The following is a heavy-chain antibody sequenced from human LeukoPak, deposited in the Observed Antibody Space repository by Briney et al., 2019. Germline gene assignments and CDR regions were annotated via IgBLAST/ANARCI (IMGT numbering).Heavy chain of an antibody. Sequence: PGGSLRLSCAASGFTFSSYAMHWVRQAPGKGLEWVAVISYDGSNKYYADSVEGRFTISRDNSKNTLYLQMNSLRAEDTAVYYCARESYDSPHAFDIWGQGTMVTVSS. CDR3: ARESYDSPHAFDI. J-gene: IGHJ3*02. D-gene: IGHD5-12*01. CDR1: GFTFSSYA. V-gene: IGHV3-30-3*01. CDR2: ISYDGSNK.